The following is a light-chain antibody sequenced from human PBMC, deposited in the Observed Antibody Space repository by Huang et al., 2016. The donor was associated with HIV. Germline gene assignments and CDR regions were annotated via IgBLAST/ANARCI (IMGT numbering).Light chain of an antibody. V-gene: IGKV1-39*01. J-gene: IGKJ4*01. Sequence: DIHMTQSPSFLSASVGDRVTITCRASQSISSYLNWDQQKPGKAPKLLIYDASSLQSGVPSRFSGSGSVTDFTLTISSLQPEDFATYYCQQSYSTPLTFGGGTKVEIK. CDR2: DAS. CDR1: QSISSY. CDR3: QQSYSTPLT.